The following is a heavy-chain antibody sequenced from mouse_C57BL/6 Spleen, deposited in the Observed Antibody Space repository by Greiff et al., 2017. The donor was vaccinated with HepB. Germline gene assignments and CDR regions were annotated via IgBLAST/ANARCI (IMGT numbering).Heavy chain of an antibody. J-gene: IGHJ1*03. CDR1: GYTFTSYG. CDR2: IYPRSGNT. V-gene: IGHV1-81*01. Sequence: VQLQQSGAELARPGASVKLSCKASGYTFTSYGISWVKQRTGQGLEWIGEIYPRSGNTYYNEKFKGKATLTADKSSSTAYMELRSLTSVDSAVYFCARGGITTVGYFDVWGTGTTVTVSS. CDR3: ARGGITTVGYFDV. D-gene: IGHD1-1*01.